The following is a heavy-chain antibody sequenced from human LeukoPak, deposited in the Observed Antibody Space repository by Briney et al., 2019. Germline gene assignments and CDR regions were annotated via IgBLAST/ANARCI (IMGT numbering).Heavy chain of an antibody. CDR1: GFTVSSNY. J-gene: IGHJ4*02. CDR3: ARVSPTSYGDPFDY. Sequence: GGSLRLSCAASGFTVSSNYMSWVRQAPGKGLEWVSVIYSGGSTYYADSVKGRFAISRDNSKNTLYLQMNSLRAEDTAVYYCARVSPTSYGDPFDYWGQGTLVTVSS. V-gene: IGHV3-53*01. D-gene: IGHD4-17*01. CDR2: IYSGGST.